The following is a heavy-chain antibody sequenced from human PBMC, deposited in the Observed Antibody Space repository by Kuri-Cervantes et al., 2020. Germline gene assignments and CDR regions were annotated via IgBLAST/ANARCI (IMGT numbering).Heavy chain of an antibody. CDR2: MNPNSANT. CDR1: GYTFTTYE. J-gene: IGHJ6*02. V-gene: IGHV1-8*01. CDR3: ARDIELLWFGELGADHYYYYGMDV. Sequence: ASVKVSCKTSGYTFTTYEINWVRQATGQGLEWMGWMNPNSANTGYAQKFQGRVTMTRDTSTSTVYMELSSLRSEDTAVYYCARDIELLWFGELGADHYYYYGMDVWGQGTTVTVSS. D-gene: IGHD3-10*01.